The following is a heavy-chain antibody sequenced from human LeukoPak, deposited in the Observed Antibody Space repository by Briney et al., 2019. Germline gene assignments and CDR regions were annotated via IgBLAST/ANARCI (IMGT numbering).Heavy chain of an antibody. CDR3: ARESGSYFLVYWFDH. CDR1: GGSISSGGYY. V-gene: IGHV4-31*03. J-gene: IGHJ5*02. D-gene: IGHD1-26*01. Sequence: SETLSLTCTVSGGSISSGGYYWSWIRQHPGKGLEWIGYLYYTGTTYYNPSLKSRVTISVDTSKNQFSLKLSSVTAADTAVYYCARESGSYFLVYWFDHWGQGTLVTVSS. CDR2: LYYTGTT.